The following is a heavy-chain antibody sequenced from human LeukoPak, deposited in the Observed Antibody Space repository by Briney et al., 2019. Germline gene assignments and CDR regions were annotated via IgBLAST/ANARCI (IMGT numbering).Heavy chain of an antibody. Sequence: SETLSLTCAASGVSMNGYYWRWIRQTPGKGLEWIGIVHYSLPNNFSPSLKSRVTISMDTSRSQFALILSSVTAADTAVYFWASYDIVGRTSYYWGQGTLVTVSS. CDR2: VHYSLPN. J-gene: IGHJ4*02. CDR3: ASYDIVGRTSYY. D-gene: IGHD2-15*01. V-gene: IGHV4-59*03. CDR1: GVSMNGYY.